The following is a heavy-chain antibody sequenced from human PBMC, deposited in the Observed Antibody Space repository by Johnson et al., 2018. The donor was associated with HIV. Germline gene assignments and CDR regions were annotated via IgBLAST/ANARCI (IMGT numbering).Heavy chain of an antibody. CDR3: AREDPYDYSTGPDVFDI. J-gene: IGHJ3*02. CDR2: INGDGSGI. Sequence: VQLVESGGGLVQPGGSLRLSCAASGFTFSSYWIHWVRQGPGKGLVWVSRINGDGSGITYADSVKGRFTISRDNPRNTLYLQMNSLRAEDTAVYYCAREDPYDYSTGPDVFDIWGQGTMVTVS. D-gene: IGHD2-8*02. V-gene: IGHV3-74*01. CDR1: GFTFSSYW.